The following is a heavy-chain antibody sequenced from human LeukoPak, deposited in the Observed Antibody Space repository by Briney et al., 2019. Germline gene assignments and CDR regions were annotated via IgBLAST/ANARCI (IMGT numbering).Heavy chain of an antibody. CDR1: AGSFSGYY. J-gene: IGHJ6*03. Sequence: PSETLSLTCAVYAGSFSGYYWSWLRQPPGKGLEWMGETNHSGRTNYNPPLKRGATISVDTSKSQFSLKLSSVTAADTAVYYCARDRGCCSSTSCYAREDYYCCYYMDVWGKGATVTVSS. D-gene: IGHD2-2*01. V-gene: IGHV4-34*01. CDR3: ARDRGCCSSTSCYAREDYYCCYYMDV. CDR2: TNHSGRT.